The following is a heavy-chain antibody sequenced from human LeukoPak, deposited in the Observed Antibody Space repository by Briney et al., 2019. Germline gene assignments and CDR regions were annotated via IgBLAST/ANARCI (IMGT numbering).Heavy chain of an antibody. Sequence: PGGSLRLSCAASGFTFSSYAMHWVRQAPGKGLEWVAVISYDGSNKYYADSVKGRFTISRDNSKNTLYLQMNSLRAEDTAVYYCARRPGYTDPIDHWGQGTLVTVSS. CDR1: GFTFSSYA. J-gene: IGHJ4*02. D-gene: IGHD6-13*01. CDR2: ISYDGSNK. CDR3: ARRPGYTDPIDH. V-gene: IGHV3-30*14.